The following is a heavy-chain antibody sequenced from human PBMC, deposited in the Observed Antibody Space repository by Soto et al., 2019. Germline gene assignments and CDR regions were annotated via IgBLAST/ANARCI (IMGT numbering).Heavy chain of an antibody. Sequence: SVKVSCKASGGNFSSYAISWVRQAPGAGLEWMGGIIPIFATANYAQKFQGRVTITADKSPSTAYIELSSLRSEDTAVYYCLVVRGDFDYWGQGTLATVSS. V-gene: IGHV1-69*06. CDR2: IIPIFATA. CDR1: GGNFSSYA. D-gene: IGHD6-6*01. CDR3: LVVRGDFDY. J-gene: IGHJ4*02.